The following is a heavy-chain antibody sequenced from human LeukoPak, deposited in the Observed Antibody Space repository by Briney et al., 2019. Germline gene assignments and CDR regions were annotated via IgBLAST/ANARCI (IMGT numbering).Heavy chain of an antibody. CDR2: IYTSGST. V-gene: IGHV4-4*07. CDR3: ARRNDYGGNHDAFDI. CDR1: GGSISSYY. J-gene: IGHJ3*02. Sequence: PSETLSLTCTVSGGSISSYYWSWIRQPAGKGLEWIGRIYTSGSTNYNPSLKSRVTMSVDTSKNQFSLKLSSVTAADTAVYYCARRNDYGGNHDAFDIWGQGTMVTVSS. D-gene: IGHD4-23*01.